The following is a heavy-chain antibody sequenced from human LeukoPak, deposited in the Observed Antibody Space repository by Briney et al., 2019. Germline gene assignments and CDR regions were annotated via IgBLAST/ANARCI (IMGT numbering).Heavy chain of an antibody. V-gene: IGHV4-38-2*02. CDR3: ARDPGAEYYDILTGPNWFDP. D-gene: IGHD3-9*01. CDR1: GYSISSGYY. J-gene: IGHJ5*02. CDR2: IYHSGST. Sequence: SETLSLTCTVSGYSISSGYYWGWIRQPPGKGLEWIGSIYHSGSTYYNPSLKSRVTISVDTSKNQFSLKLSSVTAADTAVYYCARDPGAEYYDILTGPNWFDPWGQGTLVTVSS.